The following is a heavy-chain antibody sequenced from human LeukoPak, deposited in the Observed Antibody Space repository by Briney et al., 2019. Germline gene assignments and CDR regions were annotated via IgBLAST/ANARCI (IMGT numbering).Heavy chain of an antibody. CDR3: ARAEVAVAGDFDY. CDR1: GFTFSSYS. V-gene: IGHV3-48*01. Sequence: GGSLRLSCAASGFTFSSYSMNWVRQAPGKGLEWVSYISSSSSTIYYADSVKGRFTISRDNAKNSLYLQMSSLRAEDTAVYYCARAEVAVAGDFDYWGQGTLVTVSS. J-gene: IGHJ4*02. CDR2: ISSSSSTI. D-gene: IGHD6-19*01.